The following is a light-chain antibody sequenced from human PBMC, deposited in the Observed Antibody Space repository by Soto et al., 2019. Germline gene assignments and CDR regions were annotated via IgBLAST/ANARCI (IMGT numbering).Light chain of an antibody. Sequence: EVVMTQSPGTLSVSLGESATLSCRASQSVDGYLAWYQQKPGQAPRLLIYGASTRATGVTARFRGGGSGTEFTLTISSLQSEDFAVYYCHQYNNWPPDTFGQGTRLEIK. V-gene: IGKV3-15*01. J-gene: IGKJ5*01. CDR2: GAS. CDR1: QSVDGY. CDR3: HQYNNWPPDT.